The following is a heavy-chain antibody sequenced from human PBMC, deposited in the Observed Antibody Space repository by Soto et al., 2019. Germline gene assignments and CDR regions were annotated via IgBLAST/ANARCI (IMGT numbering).Heavy chain of an antibody. CDR1: GYTFTSYG. CDR3: ARAYSSRWYGNGSEYGWCER. Sequence: QVQLVQSGAEVKKPGASVKVSCKASGYTFTSYGISWVRQAPGQGLEWMGWISAYNGNTNYAQKLQGRATMTTDTHTSTAYMEMTGLRSGDTSVYSCARAYSSRWYGNGSEYGWCERWSKGTLVAVSA. D-gene: IGHD6-13*01. V-gene: IGHV1-18*01. CDR2: ISAYNGNT. J-gene: IGHJ5*02.